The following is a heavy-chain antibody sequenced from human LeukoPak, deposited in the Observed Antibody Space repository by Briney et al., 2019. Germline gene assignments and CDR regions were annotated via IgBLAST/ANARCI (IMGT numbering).Heavy chain of an antibody. V-gene: IGHV1-46*01. Sequence: ASVKVSCKASGYTFTSYYMHWVRQAPGQGLEWMGIINPSGGSTSYAQKFQGRVTMTRNTSISTAYMELRSLRSDDTAVYYCARVGVRGAAEPHNYYYYYGMDVWGQGTTVTVSS. CDR3: ARVGVRGAAEPHNYYYYYGMDV. CDR1: GYTFTSYY. J-gene: IGHJ6*02. D-gene: IGHD3-10*01. CDR2: INPSGGST.